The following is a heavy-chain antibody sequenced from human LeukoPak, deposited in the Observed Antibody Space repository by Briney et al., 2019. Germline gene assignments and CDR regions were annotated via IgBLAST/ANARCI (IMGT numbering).Heavy chain of an antibody. CDR2: ILHDGSKA. Sequence: PGGSLRLSCAASGFTFSSYSMNWVRQAPGKGLEWLAFILHDGSKAYHADSINGRFTISRDNSNNTLFLQMSSLTTEDTGVYYCAKDRYGSGNNWLDPWGQGTLVTVSS. J-gene: IGHJ5*02. CDR1: GFTFSSYS. V-gene: IGHV3-30*18. CDR3: AKDRYGSGNNWLDP. D-gene: IGHD3-10*01.